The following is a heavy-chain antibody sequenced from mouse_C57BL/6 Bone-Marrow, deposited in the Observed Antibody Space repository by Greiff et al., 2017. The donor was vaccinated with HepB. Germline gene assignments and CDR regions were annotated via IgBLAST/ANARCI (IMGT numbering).Heavy chain of an antibody. CDR1: GFTFSDYY. V-gene: IGHV5-12*01. D-gene: IGHD1-1*01. CDR3: ARHLRDYAMDY. CDR2: ISNGGGSN. Sequence: EVQLVESGGGLVQPGGSLKLSCAASGFTFSDYYMSWVRQTPEKRLEWVAYISNGGGSNYYPDTVKGRFTISRDNAKNTLYLQMSRLKSEDTAMYYCARHLRDYAMDYWGQGTSVTVSS. J-gene: IGHJ4*01.